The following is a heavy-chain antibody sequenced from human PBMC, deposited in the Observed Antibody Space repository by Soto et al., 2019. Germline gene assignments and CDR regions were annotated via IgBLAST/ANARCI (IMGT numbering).Heavy chain of an antibody. CDR1: GGSISSSSYY. Sequence: QLQESGPGLVKPSETLSLTCTVSGGSISSSSYYWGWIRQPPGKGLEWIGSIYYSGSTYYNPSLKSRVTISVDTSKNQFSLKLSSVTAADTAVYYCARLIVVVPAALHYYMDVWGKGTTVTVSS. CDR2: IYYSGST. CDR3: ARLIVVVPAALHYYMDV. J-gene: IGHJ6*03. D-gene: IGHD2-2*01. V-gene: IGHV4-39*01.